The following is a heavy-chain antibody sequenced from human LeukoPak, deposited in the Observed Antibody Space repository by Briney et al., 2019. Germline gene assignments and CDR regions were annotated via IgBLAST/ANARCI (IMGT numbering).Heavy chain of an antibody. D-gene: IGHD3-22*01. CDR2: IYTSGST. CDR1: GGSISSGSYY. V-gene: IGHV4-61*02. Sequence: SQTLSLTCTVSGGSISSGSYYWSWIRQPAGKGLEWIGRIYTSGSTNYNPSLKSRVTISVDTSKNQFSLKLSSVTAADTAVYYCARVFGSYDLYMDVWGKGTTVTVSS. CDR3: ARVFGSYDLYMDV. J-gene: IGHJ6*03.